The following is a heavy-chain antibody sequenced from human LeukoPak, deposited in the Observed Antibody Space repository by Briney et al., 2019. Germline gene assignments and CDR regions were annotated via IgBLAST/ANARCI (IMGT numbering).Heavy chain of an antibody. CDR1: GGTFSSYA. V-gene: IGHV1-69*13. J-gene: IGHJ5*02. CDR2: IILIFGTA. D-gene: IGHD3-22*01. CDR3: AREVPLYYYDSSGYYYGGRWFDP. Sequence: SVKVSCKASGGTFSSYAISWVRQAPGQGLEWMGGIILIFGTANYAQKFQGRVTITPDESTSTAYMELSSLRSEDTAVYYCAREVPLYYYDSSGYYYGGRWFDPWGQGTLVTVSS.